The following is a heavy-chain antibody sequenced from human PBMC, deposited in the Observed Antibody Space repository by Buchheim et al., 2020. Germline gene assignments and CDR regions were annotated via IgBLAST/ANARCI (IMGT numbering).Heavy chain of an antibody. D-gene: IGHD4-11*01. V-gene: IGHV3-15*01. Sequence: EVQLVESGGGLVKPGGSLRLSCAASGFTFSNAWMSWVRQAPGKGLEWVGRIKSKTDGGTTDYAAPVKGRFTISRDDSNKTLYLQMNSLKTEDTAVYYCTTDPTVTPDYYYYYYMDVWGKGTT. CDR3: TTDPTVTPDYYYYYYMDV. CDR2: IKSKTDGGTT. J-gene: IGHJ6*03. CDR1: GFTFSNAW.